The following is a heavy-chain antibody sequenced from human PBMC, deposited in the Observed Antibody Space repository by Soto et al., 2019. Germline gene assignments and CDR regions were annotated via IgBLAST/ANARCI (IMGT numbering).Heavy chain of an antibody. J-gene: IGHJ4*02. V-gene: IGHV5-51*01. CDR1: GYMFHGYW. CDR3: ARHRGPGAPTTY. D-gene: IGHD1-26*01. CDR2: IHPGDSGA. Sequence: EVQLVQSGAEVKKPGESLKISCKASGYMFHGYWIGWLRQMPRKGLEWLGIIHPGDSGARYSPTFQGQVTMSADRSNTTAFLQWTSLKASATALYYCARHRGPGAPTTYWGQGPMVTVSS.